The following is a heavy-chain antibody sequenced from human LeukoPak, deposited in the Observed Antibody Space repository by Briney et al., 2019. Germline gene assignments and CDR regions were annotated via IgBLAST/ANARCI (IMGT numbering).Heavy chain of an antibody. V-gene: IGHV1-69*04. D-gene: IGHD3-9*01. CDR1: GGTFSSYA. J-gene: IGHJ4*02. CDR2: IIPNLGIA. CDR3: ARGGPTIPEDY. Sequence: SVKVSCKASGGTFSSYAISWVRQAPGQGLEWMGRIIPNLGIANYAQKFQGRVTITADKSTSTAYMELSSLRSEDTAVYYCARGGPTIPEDYWGQGTLVTVSS.